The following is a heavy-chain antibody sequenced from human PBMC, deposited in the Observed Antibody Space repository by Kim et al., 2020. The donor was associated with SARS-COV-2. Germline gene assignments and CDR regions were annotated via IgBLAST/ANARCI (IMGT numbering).Heavy chain of an antibody. V-gene: IGHV4-59*01. CDR3: ARDIEAYYGMVGGMDV. D-gene: IGHD1-26*01. Sequence: RNSRVTISVDTSKNQCSLKLSSVTAADTAGYYCARDIEAYYGMVGGMDVWGQGTTVTVSS. J-gene: IGHJ6*02.